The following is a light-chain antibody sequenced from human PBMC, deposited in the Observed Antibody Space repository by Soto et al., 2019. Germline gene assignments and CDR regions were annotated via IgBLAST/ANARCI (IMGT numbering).Light chain of an antibody. V-gene: IGKV3-11*01. CDR3: QQRWHWPSNT. Sequence: IVLSQSPATLSLSQGEKATLSCRASESVAGYLAWYQQKPGLPPRLLIYETSNRVIGIPARFSGSGSGTDFTLTISSLEPEDFGVYYCQQRWHWPSNTFGQGTRLEI. CDR1: ESVAGY. J-gene: IGKJ5*01. CDR2: ETS.